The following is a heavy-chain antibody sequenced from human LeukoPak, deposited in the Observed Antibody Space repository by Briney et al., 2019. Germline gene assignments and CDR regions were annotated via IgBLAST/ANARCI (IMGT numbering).Heavy chain of an antibody. Sequence: GASVKVSCKASGYTFTGYYMHWVRQAPGQGLEWMGWISPNSGGTNYAQKFQGRVTMTRDTSISTAYMELSRLRSDDTAVYYCARDGGDYRSYYFDYWVQGTLVAVSS. D-gene: IGHD4-17*01. CDR2: ISPNSGGT. CDR1: GYTFTGYY. CDR3: ARDGGDYRSYYFDY. J-gene: IGHJ4*02. V-gene: IGHV1-2*02.